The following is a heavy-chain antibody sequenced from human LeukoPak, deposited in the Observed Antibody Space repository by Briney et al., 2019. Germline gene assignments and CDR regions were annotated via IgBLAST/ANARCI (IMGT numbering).Heavy chain of an antibody. CDR3: VKGGQRYDFWRFDF. V-gene: IGHV3-23*01. CDR1: GFSFSIYA. CDR2: ISGNGGST. D-gene: IGHD3-3*01. J-gene: IGHJ5*01. Sequence: GGSLRLSREASGFSFSIYAMSWVRQAPGKGLEWVSSISGNGGSTYYANSVKGRFTIARDNSKNTLYMEMNSLTEENTALYYCVKGGQRYDFWRFDFWGRGTLVTVSS.